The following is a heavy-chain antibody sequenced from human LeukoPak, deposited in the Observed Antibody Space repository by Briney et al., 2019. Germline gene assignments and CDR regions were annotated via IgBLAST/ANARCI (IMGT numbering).Heavy chain of an antibody. V-gene: IGHV1-2*02. Sequence: ASVKVSCKASGYTFNHYGITWVRQAPGQGLEWVGWINPNSGGTNYAQKFQGRVTMTRDTSISTAYMELSRLRSDDTAVYYCARAAYDFWSGEQYFQHWGQGTLVTVSS. CDR1: GYTFNHYG. J-gene: IGHJ1*01. CDR2: INPNSGGT. CDR3: ARAAYDFWSGEQYFQH. D-gene: IGHD3-3*01.